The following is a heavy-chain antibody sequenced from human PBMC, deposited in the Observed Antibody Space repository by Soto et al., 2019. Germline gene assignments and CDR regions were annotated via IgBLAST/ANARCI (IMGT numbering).Heavy chain of an antibody. D-gene: IGHD6-13*01. J-gene: IGHJ4*02. CDR1: GFTFSSYA. CDR2: ISDSGGST. CDR3: AKAWSSSWYYFDY. V-gene: IGHV3-23*01. Sequence: GGSLRLSCAASGFTFSSYAMSLVRQAPGKGLEWVSTISDSGGSTYSADSVQGRFTISRDNSKSTLYLQMNSLRAEDTAVYYCAKAWSSSWYYFDYWGQGTLVTVS.